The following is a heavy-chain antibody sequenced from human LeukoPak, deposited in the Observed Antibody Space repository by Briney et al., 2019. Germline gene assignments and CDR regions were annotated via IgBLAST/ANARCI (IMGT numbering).Heavy chain of an antibody. D-gene: IGHD3-10*02. Sequence: EASVKVSCKASGYTFTSYYMHWVRQAPGQGLEWTGVINPSGGSTSYAQKFQGRVTMTRDTSTSTVYMELSSLRSEDTAVYYCARGVYGRGAFDIWGQGTMVTVSS. CDR3: ARGVYGRGAFDI. CDR2: INPSGGST. J-gene: IGHJ3*02. V-gene: IGHV1-46*01. CDR1: GYTFTSYY.